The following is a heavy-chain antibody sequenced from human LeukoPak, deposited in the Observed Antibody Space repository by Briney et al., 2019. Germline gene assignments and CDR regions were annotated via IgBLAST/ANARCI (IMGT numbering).Heavy chain of an antibody. CDR2: ISYDGSGK. Sequence: GGSLRLSCAASGFSFSTYAMYWVRQAPGKGLEWVAVISYDGSGKYYADSVKGRFTISRDNSKNTVYLQMNSLRAEDTALYFCAKCDGFDNWNPCPFDYWGQGTLVTVSS. V-gene: IGHV3-30-3*02. CDR3: AKCDGFDNWNPCPFDY. J-gene: IGHJ4*02. CDR1: GFSFSTYA. D-gene: IGHD1-20*01.